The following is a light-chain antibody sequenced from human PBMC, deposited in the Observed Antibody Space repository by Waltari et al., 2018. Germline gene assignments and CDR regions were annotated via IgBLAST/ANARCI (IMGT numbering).Light chain of an antibody. V-gene: IGLV3-1*01. CDR2: QDT. CDR1: KLGDTY. Sequence: SFDLTQPPSVSVSPGQTASITCSGDKLGDTYASWYQQGPGQAPVLVIYQDTTRPAGIPERLSGSNSGNTATLTISGTQAMDEADYYCQAWDTRTAVFGGGTKLTVL. J-gene: IGLJ2*01. CDR3: QAWDTRTAV.